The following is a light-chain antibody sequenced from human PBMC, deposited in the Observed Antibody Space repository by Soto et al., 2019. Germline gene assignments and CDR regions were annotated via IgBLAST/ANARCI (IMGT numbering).Light chain of an antibody. CDR2: GAS. V-gene: IGKV3-15*01. J-gene: IGKJ2*01. CDR3: QQYNNWPPYT. CDR1: QSVSSD. Sequence: IVMTQSPATLSVSPGDRVTLSCRASQSVSSDLAWYQQRPGQAPRLLIYGASTRATGIPARFSGTGSGTEFTITISSLQSEDFAIYYCQQYNNWPPYTFGQGTKLEIK.